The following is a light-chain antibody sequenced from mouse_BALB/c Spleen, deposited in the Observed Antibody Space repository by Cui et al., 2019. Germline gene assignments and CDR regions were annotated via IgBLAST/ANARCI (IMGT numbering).Light chain of an antibody. J-gene: IGKJ4*01. CDR2: AAT. CDR3: LHFWGTPFT. V-gene: IGKV12-46*01. CDR1: ENIYSN. Sequence: DIQMTQSPASLSVSVGETVTITCRASENIYSNLAWYQQKQGKSPQLLVYAATNLADGVPSRFSGSGSGTQYSLKINSLQSEDFGSYYCLHFWGTPFTFGSGTKLEIK.